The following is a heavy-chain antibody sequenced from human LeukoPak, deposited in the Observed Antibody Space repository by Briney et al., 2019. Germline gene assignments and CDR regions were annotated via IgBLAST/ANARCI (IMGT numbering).Heavy chain of an antibody. CDR1: GGSFSGYY. Sequence: SETLSLTCAVYGGSFSGYYWSWIRQPPGKGLEWIGEINHSGSTNYSPSLRSRVTISVDTSKNQFSLKLSSVTAADTAVYYCAAKARDFDYWGQGTLVTVSS. CDR2: INHSGST. V-gene: IGHV4-34*01. J-gene: IGHJ4*02. CDR3: AAKARDFDY.